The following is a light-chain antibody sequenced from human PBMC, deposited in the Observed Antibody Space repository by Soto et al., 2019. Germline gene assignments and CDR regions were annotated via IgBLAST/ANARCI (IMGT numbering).Light chain of an antibody. Sequence: ETVLTQSPGTLSLSPGERATLSCRASQSVWSSLLAWYQHKPGQTPRLLIYGASSRATGTPDRFSGSGSGTDFPLTISRLEPEDFAVYYCQQYGSPWTFGQGTKVEIK. J-gene: IGKJ1*01. CDR3: QQYGSPWT. V-gene: IGKV3-20*01. CDR1: QSVWSSL. CDR2: GAS.